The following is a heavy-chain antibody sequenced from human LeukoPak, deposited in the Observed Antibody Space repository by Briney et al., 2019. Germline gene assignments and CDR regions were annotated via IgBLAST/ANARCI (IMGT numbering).Heavy chain of an antibody. J-gene: IGHJ5*02. V-gene: IGHV4-4*07. CDR1: GGSVSSYY. CDR3: ARVPPRPGIAALGMGDNWFDP. Sequence: PSETLSLTCTVSGGSVSSYYWSWIRQPAGKGLEWIGRIYTSGSTNYNPSLKSRVTMSVDTSKNQFSLKLSSVTAADTVVYYCARVPPRPGIAALGMGDNWFDPWGQGTLVTVSS. CDR2: IYTSGST. D-gene: IGHD6-13*01.